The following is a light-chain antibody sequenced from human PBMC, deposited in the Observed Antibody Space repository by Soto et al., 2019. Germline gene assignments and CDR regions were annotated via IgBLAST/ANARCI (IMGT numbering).Light chain of an antibody. J-gene: IGLJ2*01. V-gene: IGLV2-14*01. CDR2: EVV. CDR3: SSYTSSSTLV. CDR1: SRDIGTYKY. Sequence: QSGLTQPASVSGSPGQSITISCNGSSRDIGTYKYVSWYQQRPDKAPRLMIYEVVNRPSGISDRFSGSKSGNTASLTISDLQPEDDADYYCSSYTSSSTLVFGGGTKLTVL.